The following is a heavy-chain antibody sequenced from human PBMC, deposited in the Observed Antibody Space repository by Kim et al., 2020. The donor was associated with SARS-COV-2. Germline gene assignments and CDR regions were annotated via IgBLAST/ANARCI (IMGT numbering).Heavy chain of an antibody. D-gene: IGHD3-10*01. V-gene: IGHV1-3*01. J-gene: IGHJ4*02. Sequence: QRFQGRVTITRDTSASTAYMELSSLRSEDTAVYYCARGNYGSGSYAFDYWGQGTLVTVSS. CDR3: ARGNYGSGSYAFDY.